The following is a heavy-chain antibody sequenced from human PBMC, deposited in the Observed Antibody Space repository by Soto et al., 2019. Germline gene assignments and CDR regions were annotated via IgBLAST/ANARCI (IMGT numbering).Heavy chain of an antibody. CDR2: IIPIFGTA. V-gene: IGHV1-69*13. Sequence: GASVKVSCKASAGTFSSYAISWVRQAPGQGLEWMGGIIPIFGTANYAQKFQGRVTITADESTSTAYMELSSLRSEDTAVYYCASGGLLAGYYYYGMDVWGQGTTVTVSS. CDR1: AGTFSSYA. CDR3: ASGGLLAGYYYYGMDV. J-gene: IGHJ6*02. D-gene: IGHD3-16*01.